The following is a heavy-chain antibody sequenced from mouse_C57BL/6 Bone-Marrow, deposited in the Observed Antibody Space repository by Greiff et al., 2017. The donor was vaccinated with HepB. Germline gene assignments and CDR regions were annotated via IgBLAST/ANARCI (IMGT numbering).Heavy chain of an antibody. CDR3: ARGSNYGEYAMDY. J-gene: IGHJ4*01. CDR2: IYPRDGST. V-gene: IGHV1-78*01. D-gene: IGHD2-5*01. Sequence: VKLMESDAELVKPGASVKISCKVSGYTFTDHTIHWMKQRPEQGLEWIGYIYPRDGSTKYNEKFKGKATLTADKSSSTAYMQLNSLTSEDSAVYFCARGSNYGEYAMDYWGQGTSVTVSS. CDR1: GYTFTDHT.